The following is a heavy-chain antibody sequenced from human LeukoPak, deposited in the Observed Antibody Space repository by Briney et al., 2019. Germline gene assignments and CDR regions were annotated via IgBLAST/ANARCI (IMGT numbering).Heavy chain of an antibody. CDR2: ISYDGSNK. Sequence: GGSLRLSCAASGFTFSNYAMHWVRQAPGKGLEWVAVISYDGSNKYYADSVKGRFTISRDNSKNTLYLQMNSLRAEDTAVYYCARGVPPKWGIVGATRGWFDPWGQGTLVTVSS. V-gene: IGHV3-30*04. CDR1: GFTFSNYA. CDR3: ARGVPPKWGIVGATRGWFDP. D-gene: IGHD1-26*01. J-gene: IGHJ5*02.